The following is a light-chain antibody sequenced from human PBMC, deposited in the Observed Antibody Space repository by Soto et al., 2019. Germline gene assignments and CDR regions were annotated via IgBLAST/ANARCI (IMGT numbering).Light chain of an antibody. Sequence: EIHMTQSPSSMSASLENRFIITCRASQSISNHLNWYQQKPGKAPKLLIFAASRLQSGVPSRFSGSRSGPDFTLTISSLQPEDVATYYCQQSYSSPQTFGQGTKVDIK. CDR1: QSISNH. CDR2: AAS. CDR3: QQSYSSPQT. V-gene: IGKV1-39*01. J-gene: IGKJ1*01.